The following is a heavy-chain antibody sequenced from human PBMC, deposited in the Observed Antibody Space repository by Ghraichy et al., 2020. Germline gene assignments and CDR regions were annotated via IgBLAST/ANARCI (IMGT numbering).Heavy chain of an antibody. CDR1: GFTFNSYA. CDR2: IWKDGSYK. V-gene: IGHV3-33*01. Sequence: LTCAASGFTFNSYAMHWVRQAPGKGLEWVAVIWKDGSYKYSADSVKGRFTISRDNSKNTLYLQMNSLRAEDTAVYYCARDVGDIVLVVAATHYGMDVWGQGTTVTVSS. CDR3: ARDVGDIVLVVAATHYGMDV. J-gene: IGHJ6*02. D-gene: IGHD2-15*01.